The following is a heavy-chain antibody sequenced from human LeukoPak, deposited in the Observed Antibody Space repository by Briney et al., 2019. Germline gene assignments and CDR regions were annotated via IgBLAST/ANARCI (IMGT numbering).Heavy chain of an antibody. CDR1: GRTFNNSA. V-gene: IGHV1-69*05. J-gene: IGHJ5*02. CDR3: ARDVHGDYGSGWFDP. D-gene: IGHD4-17*01. CDR2: IMPLFGTA. Sequence: SVKVSCKTSGRTFNNSAISWVRQAPGQGLEWLGGIMPLFGTAGYARKFQGRVTITKDESTRTVYLELTSLTSDDTAVYYCARDVHGDYGSGWFDPWGQGTLVSVSS.